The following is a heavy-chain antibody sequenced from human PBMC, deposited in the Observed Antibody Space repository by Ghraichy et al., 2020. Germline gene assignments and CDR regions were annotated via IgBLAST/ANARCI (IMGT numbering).Heavy chain of an antibody. Sequence: GALRLSCAASGFTFSSYAMSWVRQAPGKGLEWVSAISGSGGSTYYADSVKGRFTISRDNSKNTLYLQMNSLRADDTAVYYCAKGSSGLRSYNFDYWGQGTLVTVSS. CDR3: AKGSSGLRSYNFDY. V-gene: IGHV3-23*01. D-gene: IGHD6-19*01. CDR2: ISGSGGST. J-gene: IGHJ4*02. CDR1: GFTFSSYA.